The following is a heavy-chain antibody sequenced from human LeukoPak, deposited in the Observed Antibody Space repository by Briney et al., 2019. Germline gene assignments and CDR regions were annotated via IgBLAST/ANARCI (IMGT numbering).Heavy chain of an antibody. V-gene: IGHV4-34*01. Sequence: SETLSLTCAVYGGSFSGYYWSWIRQPPGKGLEWIGEINHRGSTNYNPSLKSRVTISVDTSKNQFSLKLSSVTAADTAVYYCARDHITTVRGGTGFDYWGQGTLVTVSS. CDR2: INHRGST. CDR3: ARDHITTVRGGTGFDY. CDR1: GGSFSGYY. D-gene: IGHD3-10*01. J-gene: IGHJ4*02.